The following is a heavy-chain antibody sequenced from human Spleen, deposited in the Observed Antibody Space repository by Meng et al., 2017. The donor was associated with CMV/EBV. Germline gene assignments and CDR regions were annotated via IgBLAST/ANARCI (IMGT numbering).Heavy chain of an antibody. Sequence: SGPTLVKPTPTLTLTCSFSGFSLNTGGVAVGWIRQAPGKALEWLALIYWKDDALYSPSLKTRLTITKDTSKNQVVLTVTHLDPVDTATYYCVHIDFWRHLAIDYWGQGTLVTVSS. CDR2: IYWKDDA. D-gene: IGHD3/OR15-3a*01. V-gene: IGHV2-5*01. CDR1: GFSLNTGGVA. J-gene: IGHJ4*02. CDR3: VHIDFWRHLAIDY.